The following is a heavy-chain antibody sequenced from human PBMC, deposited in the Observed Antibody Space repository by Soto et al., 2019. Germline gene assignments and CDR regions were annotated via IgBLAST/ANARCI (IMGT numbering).Heavy chain of an antibody. CDR1: GFSLSTSGMC. D-gene: IGHD4-17*01. V-gene: IGHV2-70*01. CDR3: ARIPFYGDYYYGMDV. CDR2: IDWDDDK. J-gene: IGHJ6*02. Sequence: SGPTLVNPTQTLTLTCTFSGFSLSTSGMCVSWIRQPPGKALEWLALIDWDDDKYYSTSLKTRLTISKDTSKNQVVLTMTNMDPVDTATYYCARIPFYGDYYYGMDVWGQGTTVTVS.